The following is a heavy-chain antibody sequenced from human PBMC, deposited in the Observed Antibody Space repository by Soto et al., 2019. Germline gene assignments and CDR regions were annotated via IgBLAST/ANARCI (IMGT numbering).Heavy chain of an antibody. Sequence: GASVKVSCKASGGAFSSYAISWVRQAPGQGLEWMGGIIPIFGTANYAQRFQGRVTITADESTSTAYMELSSLRSEDTAVYYCARERGNIVEKACDIWGQGTMGTVS. CDR1: GGAFSSYA. CDR3: ARERGNIVEKACDI. CDR2: IIPIFGTA. J-gene: IGHJ3*02. D-gene: IGHD2-15*01. V-gene: IGHV1-69*13.